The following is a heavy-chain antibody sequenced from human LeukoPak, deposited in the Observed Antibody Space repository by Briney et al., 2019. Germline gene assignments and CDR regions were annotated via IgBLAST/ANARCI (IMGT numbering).Heavy chain of an antibody. CDR1: GFTFSSYW. V-gene: IGHV3-7*01. J-gene: IGHJ5*02. Sequence: GGSVRLSCAASGFTFSSYWMTWVRQAPGKGLEWVANIKEDGSRIYYVDSVRGRFTISRDNAKNSLYLQMNSLRDEDTAVYYCAREGLTGYRYNWIDPWGQGTLVAVSS. CDR3: AREGLTGYRYNWIDP. CDR2: IKEDGSRI. D-gene: IGHD3-9*01.